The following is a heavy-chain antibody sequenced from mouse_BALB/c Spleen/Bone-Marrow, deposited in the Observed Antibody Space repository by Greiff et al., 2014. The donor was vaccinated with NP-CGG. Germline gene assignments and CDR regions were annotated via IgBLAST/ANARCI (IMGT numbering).Heavy chain of an antibody. D-gene: IGHD2-4*01. Sequence: VQLQQSGPELVKPGASVKISCKASGYSFTGYFMNWVMQSHGKSLEWIGRINPYNGDTFYNQKFKGKATLTVDKSSSTAHMELRSLASEDAAVYYCARSGDYDGFACWGQGTLVTVSA. J-gene: IGHJ3*01. V-gene: IGHV1-20*02. CDR1: GYSFTGYF. CDR3: ARSGDYDGFAC. CDR2: INPYNGDT.